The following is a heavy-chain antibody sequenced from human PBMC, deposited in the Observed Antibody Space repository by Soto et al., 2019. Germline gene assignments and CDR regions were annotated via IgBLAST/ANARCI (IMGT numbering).Heavy chain of an antibody. J-gene: IGHJ4*02. CDR2: IEQDGSEK. CDR1: GFTFSNYW. V-gene: IGHV3-7*01. CDR3: GRDVHYFDY. Sequence: GGSLRLSCAASGFTFSNYWMSWVRQAPGKGLEWVANIEQDGSEKYYVDSVKGRFTISRDNAKNSLYLQINSLRAEDTAVYYCGRDVHYFDYWGQGTLVNLSS. D-gene: IGHD3-10*02.